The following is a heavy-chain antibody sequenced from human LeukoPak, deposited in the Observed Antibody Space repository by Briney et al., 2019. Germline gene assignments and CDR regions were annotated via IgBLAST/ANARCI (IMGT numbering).Heavy chain of an antibody. Sequence: ASVKVSCKASGYTFTGYYMHWVRQAPGQGLEWMGWINPNSGGTNYAQKFQGRVTMTRDTSISTAYMELSRLRSDDTAVYYCATSIVGAAYFDYWGQGTLVTVSS. V-gene: IGHV1-2*02. CDR2: INPNSGGT. CDR1: GYTFTGYY. CDR3: ATSIVGAAYFDY. D-gene: IGHD2-15*01. J-gene: IGHJ4*02.